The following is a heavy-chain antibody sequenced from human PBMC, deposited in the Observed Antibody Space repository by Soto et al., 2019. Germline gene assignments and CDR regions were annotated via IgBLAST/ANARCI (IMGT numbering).Heavy chain of an antibody. CDR3: ARAESVSQPVVPDY. V-gene: IGHV4-31*03. CDR1: GGSISSGDYY. J-gene: IGHJ4*02. Sequence: QVQLQESGPGLVKPSQTLSLTCTVSGGSISSGDYYWNWIRQHPGKGLEWIGYIYHRGSTKYNPSLKDRVTISEDTSKDQISLKLSSLSAADTAVYYCARAESVSQPVVPDYWGQGTLVTVSS. CDR2: IYHRGST. D-gene: IGHD6-6*01.